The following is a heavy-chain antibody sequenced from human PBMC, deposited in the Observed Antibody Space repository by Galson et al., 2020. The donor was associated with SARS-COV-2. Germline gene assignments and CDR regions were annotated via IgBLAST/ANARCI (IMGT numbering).Heavy chain of an antibody. J-gene: IGHJ1*01. V-gene: IGHV1-2*02. CDR1: GYTFTAYY. CDR2: INPNSGGT. D-gene: IGHD6-13*01. Sequence: ASVKVSCKTSGYTFTAYYIHWVRQAPGQGIEWMGWINPNSGGTNYAQKFQGRVTMTRDTSITTAYMELSRLRSDDTAVYYCARSRLGLYSSTWYANFQHWGQGTLVTVSS. CDR3: ARSRLGLYSSTWYANFQH.